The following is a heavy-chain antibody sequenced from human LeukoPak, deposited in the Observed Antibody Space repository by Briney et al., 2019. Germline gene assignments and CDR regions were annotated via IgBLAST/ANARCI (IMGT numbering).Heavy chain of an antibody. J-gene: IGHJ4*02. CDR1: GYTLTELS. Sequence: GASVKVSCKVSGYTLTELSMHWVRQAPGKGLEWMGGFDPEDGETIYAQKFQGRVTMTEDTSTDTAYMELSSLRSEDTAVYYCATTTTYYYGSGTPDYWGQGTLVTVSS. D-gene: IGHD3-10*01. CDR2: FDPEDGET. CDR3: ATTTTYYYGSGTPDY. V-gene: IGHV1-24*01.